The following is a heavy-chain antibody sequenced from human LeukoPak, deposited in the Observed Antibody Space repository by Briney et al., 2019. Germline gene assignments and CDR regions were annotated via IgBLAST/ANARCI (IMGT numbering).Heavy chain of an antibody. CDR1: GGSISSNSYY. CDR3: ARLAVAARCFDY. J-gene: IGHJ4*02. D-gene: IGHD6-6*01. Sequence: PSETLSLTCTVSGGSISSNSYYWGWIRQPPGKELEWIGSIYYSGSTYSNPSLKSRVTISVDTSKNQFSLKLSSVTAADTAVYYCARLAVAARCFDYWGQGTLVTVSS. CDR2: IYYSGST. V-gene: IGHV4-39*01.